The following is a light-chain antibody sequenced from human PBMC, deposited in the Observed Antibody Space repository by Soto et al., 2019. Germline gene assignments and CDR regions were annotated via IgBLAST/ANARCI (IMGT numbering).Light chain of an antibody. V-gene: IGKV1-8*01. CDR3: QQYYSYPQT. CDR1: QGISSY. Sequence: AIRMTQSPSSLSASTGDRVTITCRASQGISSYLAWYQQKPGKAPKLLIYAASTLQSWFPSRFNGSGYGTDFTLTVVCLQSKDFATYYCQQYYSYPQTFGQGTKVEIK. J-gene: IGKJ1*01. CDR2: AAS.